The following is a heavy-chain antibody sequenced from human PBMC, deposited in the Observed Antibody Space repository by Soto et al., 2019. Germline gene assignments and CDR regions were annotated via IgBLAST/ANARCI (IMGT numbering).Heavy chain of an antibody. CDR1: GFTFSSYS. CDR2: ISSSSSYI. V-gene: IGHV3-21*01. CDR3: ARDLRSSSGFDY. J-gene: IGHJ4*01. Sequence: EVQLVESGGGLVKPGGSLRLSCAASGFTFSSYSMNWVRQAPGKGLEWVSSISSSSSYIYYADSVKGRFTISRDNAKNSLYLQMNSLRAEDTAVYYCARDLRSSSGFDYWGHGTLVTVSS. D-gene: IGHD6-6*01.